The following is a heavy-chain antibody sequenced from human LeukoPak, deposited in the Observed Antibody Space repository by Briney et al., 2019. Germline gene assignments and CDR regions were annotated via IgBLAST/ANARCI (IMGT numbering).Heavy chain of an antibody. D-gene: IGHD1-26*01. CDR3: ARDPDSSYEWGPFDP. J-gene: IGHJ5*02. V-gene: IGHV6-1*01. Sequence: SQTLSLTCALSGDSFSSNSASWNWLRQSPSRGLEWLGRTYYRSKWNTDYAVSVKGRITINPDTSKNQFSLYLNSVTPEDTAVYYCARDPDSSYEWGPFDPWGQGTLVTVSS. CDR2: TYYRSKWNT. CDR1: GDSFSSNSAS.